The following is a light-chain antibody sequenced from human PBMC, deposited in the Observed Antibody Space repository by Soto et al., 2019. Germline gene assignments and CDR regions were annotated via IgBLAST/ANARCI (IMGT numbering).Light chain of an antibody. CDR2: AAS. V-gene: IGKV1-9*01. J-gene: IGKJ3*01. CDR1: QGINNY. Sequence: DMQLTQSPSFLSASVGDRVTITCRASQGINNYLGWYQQKPGKAPKLLIYAASTLQSGVPSRFSGSGSGTEFTLTISSLQPEDFATYYCQQLNSYPIIFGPGTKVDI. CDR3: QQLNSYPII.